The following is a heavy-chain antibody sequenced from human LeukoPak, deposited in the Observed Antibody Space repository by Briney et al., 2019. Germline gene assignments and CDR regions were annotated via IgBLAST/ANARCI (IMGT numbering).Heavy chain of an antibody. CDR2: INSDESNT. CDR1: GFTFSNAW. Sequence: GGSLRLSCAASGFTFSNAWMNWVRQAPGKGLLWVSRINSDESNTNYADSVKGRFTISRDNAKNTLYLQMNNLRAEDTAVYYCARDGGYNYGPFDYWGQGILVSVSS. V-gene: IGHV3-74*01. J-gene: IGHJ4*02. CDR3: ARDGGYNYGPFDY. D-gene: IGHD5-18*01.